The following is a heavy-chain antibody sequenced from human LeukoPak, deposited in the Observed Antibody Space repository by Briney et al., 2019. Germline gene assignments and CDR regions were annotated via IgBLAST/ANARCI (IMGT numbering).Heavy chain of an antibody. CDR2: IYYSGST. CDR1: GGSISSSSYY. J-gene: IGHJ3*02. V-gene: IGHV4-39*01. D-gene: IGHD2-2*01. CDR3: ARHKSEPPAAQASDAFDI. Sequence: SETLSLTCTVSGGSISSSSYYWGWIRQPPGKGLEWIGSIYYSGSTYYNPSLKSRVTISVDTSKNQFSLKLSSVTAADTAVYYCARHKSEPPAAQASDAFDIWGQGTMVTVSS.